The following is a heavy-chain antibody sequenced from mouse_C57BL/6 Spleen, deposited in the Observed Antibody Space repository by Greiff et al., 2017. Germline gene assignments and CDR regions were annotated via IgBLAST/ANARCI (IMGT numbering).Heavy chain of an antibody. CDR1: GFSLTSYG. CDR3: ARNNGNALDY. D-gene: IGHD2-1*01. J-gene: IGHJ2*01. Sequence: QVQLKESGPGLVQPSQSLSITCTVSGFSLTSYGVHWVRQSPGKGLEWLGVIWSGGSTDYYAAFISRQSNSKDNSKSHVFFNMNSLQADDTAIYYYARNNGNALDYWGQGTTLTVSS. CDR2: IWSGGST. V-gene: IGHV2-2*01.